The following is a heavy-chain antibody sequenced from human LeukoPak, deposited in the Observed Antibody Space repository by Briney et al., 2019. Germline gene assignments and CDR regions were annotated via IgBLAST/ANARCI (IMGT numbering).Heavy chain of an antibody. CDR2: IYYSGST. CDR1: GGSISSSSYY. D-gene: IGHD2-2*01. CDR3: ARRAGYCSSTSCYAGAFDI. J-gene: IGHJ3*02. V-gene: IGHV4-39*01. Sequence: SETLSLTGTVSGGSISSSSYYWGWIRQPPGKGLEWIGSIYYSGSTYYNLSLKSRVTISVDTSKNQFSLKLSSVTAADTAVYYCARRAGYCSSTSCYAGAFDIWGQGTMVTVSS.